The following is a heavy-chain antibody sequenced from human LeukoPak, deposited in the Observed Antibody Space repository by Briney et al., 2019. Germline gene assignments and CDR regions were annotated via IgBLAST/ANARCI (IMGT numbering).Heavy chain of an antibody. Sequence: SETLSLTCTVSGGAISNYYWSWIRQPPGKGLEWIGYIYYSGSTNYSPSLKSRVTISVDTSKNQFSLKLSSVTAADTAVYYCARKKFIAAGGFDPWGQGTLVTVSS. CDR2: IYYSGST. J-gene: IGHJ5*02. CDR1: GGAISNYY. CDR3: ARKKFIAAGGFDP. V-gene: IGHV4-59*01. D-gene: IGHD6-6*01.